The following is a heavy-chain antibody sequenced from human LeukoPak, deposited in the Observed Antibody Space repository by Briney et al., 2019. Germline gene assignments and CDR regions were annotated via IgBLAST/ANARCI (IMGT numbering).Heavy chain of an antibody. CDR2: ISPGDSDS. CDR1: GYNFSDYW. Sequence: GESLKISCQGSGYNFSDYWILWVRQVPGGGLEWRVIISPGDSDSRYSPSFRGQVTISADRSASAAYLHWRSLKASDSGIYFCARQRTVIPAAPSDSWGQGTLVTVAS. D-gene: IGHD2-2*01. J-gene: IGHJ4*02. CDR3: ARQRTVIPAAPSDS. V-gene: IGHV5-51*01.